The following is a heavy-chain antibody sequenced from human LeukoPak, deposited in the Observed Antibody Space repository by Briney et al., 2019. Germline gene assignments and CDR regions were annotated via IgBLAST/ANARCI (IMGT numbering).Heavy chain of an antibody. Sequence: HSGGSLRLSCAASGFTFSSYAMSWVRQAPGKGLEWVSGISGSGDNTCYADSVKDRFSISRDNSKTTVSLQMNSLRAEDTAVYYCAKGSSSGWPYHFDYWGHGTLVTVSS. V-gene: IGHV3-23*01. CDR2: ISGSGDNT. CDR3: AKGSSSGWPYHFDY. CDR1: GFTFSSYA. D-gene: IGHD6-19*01. J-gene: IGHJ4*01.